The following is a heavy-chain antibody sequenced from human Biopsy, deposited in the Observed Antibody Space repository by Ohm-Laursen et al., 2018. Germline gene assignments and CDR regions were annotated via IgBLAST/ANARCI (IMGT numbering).Heavy chain of an antibody. CDR1: GGSFTGHY. J-gene: IGHJ4*02. V-gene: IGHV4-59*11. CDR3: AGGSNDFGGLYFPR. Sequence: SQTLSLTCTVSGGSFTGHYWSWIRQPPGEGLEWIGHISYTGYTSYNASLKRRVTISVDTSRNHFSLRLSSLTAADTAVYYCAGGSNDFGGLYFPRWGQGTLLTVSS. D-gene: IGHD4-23*01. CDR2: ISYTGYT.